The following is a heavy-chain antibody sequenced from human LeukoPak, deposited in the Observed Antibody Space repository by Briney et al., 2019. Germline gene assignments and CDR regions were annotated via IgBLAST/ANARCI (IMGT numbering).Heavy chain of an antibody. Sequence: SETLSLTCAVYGGSFSGYYWSWIRQPPGKGLEWIGEINHSGSTNYNPSLKSRVTISVDTSKNQFSLKLSSVTAADTAVYYCARAGNEDTAQPLAYYFDYWGQGTLVTVSS. CDR1: GGSFSGYY. CDR2: INHSGST. V-gene: IGHV4-34*01. D-gene: IGHD5-18*01. J-gene: IGHJ4*02. CDR3: ARAGNEDTAQPLAYYFDY.